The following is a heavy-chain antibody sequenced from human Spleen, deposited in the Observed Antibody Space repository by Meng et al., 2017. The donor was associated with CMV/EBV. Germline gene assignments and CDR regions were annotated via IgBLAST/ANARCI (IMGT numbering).Heavy chain of an antibody. D-gene: IGHD6-13*01. CDR1: GFTVGDFA. Sequence: GESLKISCTGSGFTVGDFAVSWVRQAPGKGLEWVGFIRSKAHGGTTEYAASVKGRFIISRDDSKSIVYLQMNSLKTEDTAVYYCTRDGIAAAGTWDYYGMDVWGQGTTVTVSS. V-gene: IGHV3-49*04. CDR2: IRSKAHGGTT. CDR3: TRDGIAAAGTWDYYGMDV. J-gene: IGHJ6*02.